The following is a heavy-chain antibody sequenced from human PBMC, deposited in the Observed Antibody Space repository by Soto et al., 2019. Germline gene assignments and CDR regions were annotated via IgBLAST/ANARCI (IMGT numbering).Heavy chain of an antibody. CDR1: GFTFSSYG. J-gene: IGHJ4*02. CDR3: ARDSSVAGRAFDY. Sequence: QVQLVESGGGVGQPGRSLRLSCAASGFTFSSYGMHWVRQAPGKGLEWVAVIWYDGSNKYYADSVKGRFTISRDNSKNTLYLQTNSLRAEDTAVYYCARDSSVAGRAFDYWGQGTLVTVSS. V-gene: IGHV3-33*01. D-gene: IGHD6-19*01. CDR2: IWYDGSNK.